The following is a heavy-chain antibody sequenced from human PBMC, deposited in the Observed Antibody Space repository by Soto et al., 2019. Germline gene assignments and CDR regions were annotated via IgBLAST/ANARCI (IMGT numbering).Heavy chain of an antibody. V-gene: IGHV4-59*01. CDR3: ARDPSSAVAGYYFDS. D-gene: IGHD6-19*01. CDR2: IYYSGST. Sequence: SETLSLTCTVSGGSISNYYWDWIRQPPGKGLEWIGYIYYSGSTNYNPSLKSRVTISVDTSKNQFSLNLSSVTAADTAVYYCARDPSSAVAGYYFDSWGQGTLVTVSS. CDR1: GGSISNYY. J-gene: IGHJ4*02.